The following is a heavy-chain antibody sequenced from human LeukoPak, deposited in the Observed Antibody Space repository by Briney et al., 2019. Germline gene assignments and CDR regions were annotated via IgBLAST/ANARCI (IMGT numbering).Heavy chain of an antibody. CDR1: GFTFSSYS. D-gene: IGHD1-26*01. CDR3: ARDEGELLTPTFDY. Sequence: KPGGSLRLSCAASGFTFSSYSMNWVRQAPGKGLEWVSSIRSSSSYIYYADSVKGRFTISRDNAKNSLYLQMNSLRAEDTAVYYCARDEGELLTPTFDYWGQGTLVTVSS. J-gene: IGHJ4*02. CDR2: IRSSSSYI. V-gene: IGHV3-21*01.